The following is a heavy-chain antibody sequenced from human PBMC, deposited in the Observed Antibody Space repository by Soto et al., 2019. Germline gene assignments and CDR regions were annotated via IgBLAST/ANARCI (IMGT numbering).Heavy chain of an antibody. V-gene: IGHV3-53*01. J-gene: IGHJ3*01. D-gene: IGHD1-1*01. CDR2: LYDLDGS. CDR3: ATWHEREHAYDV. CDR1: GFTISGKKY. Sequence: DVQLVESGGGLIQPGESLRLSCAAFGFTISGKKYVAWVRQAPGKGLEWVSALYDLDGSFYAASVKGRFTTSSDSSKTTVYLQMNDLRPDDTAVYYCATWHEREHAYDVWGKGKTVTVSS.